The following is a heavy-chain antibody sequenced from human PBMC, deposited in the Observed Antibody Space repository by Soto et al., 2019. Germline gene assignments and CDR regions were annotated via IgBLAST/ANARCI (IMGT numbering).Heavy chain of an antibody. CDR1: GGPISSGYF. D-gene: IGHD6-13*01. J-gene: IGHJ4*02. Sequence: VQLQESGPGLVKPSQTLSLTCTVSGGPISSGYFWSWIRQRPGQGLEWIGNIYYSGGTYSNPSLESRVVMSVDTSKKQFTLKVNSVTDADTARYYCARFAKEENPKRESWYALDIWGQGILVTVSS. CDR3: ARFAKEENPKRESWYALDI. CDR2: IYYSGGT. V-gene: IGHV4-31*03.